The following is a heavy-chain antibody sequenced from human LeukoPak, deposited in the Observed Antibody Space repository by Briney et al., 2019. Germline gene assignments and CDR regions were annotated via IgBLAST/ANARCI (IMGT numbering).Heavy chain of an antibody. CDR1: GYTFTSYA. V-gene: IGHV1-69*05. Sequence: GASVKVSCKASGYTFTSYAISWVRQAPGQGLEWMGGIIPIFGTANYAQKFQGRVTITTDESTSTAYMELSSLRSEDTAVYYCASGAGHQLLYDYYYYYMDVWGKGTTVTVSS. CDR2: IIPIFGTA. D-gene: IGHD2-2*02. J-gene: IGHJ6*03. CDR3: ASGAGHQLLYDYYYYYMDV.